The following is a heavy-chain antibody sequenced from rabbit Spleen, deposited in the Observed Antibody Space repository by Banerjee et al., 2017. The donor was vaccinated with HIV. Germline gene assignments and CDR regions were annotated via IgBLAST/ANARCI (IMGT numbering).Heavy chain of an antibody. CDR3: ARDTSSSFSSYGMDL. J-gene: IGHJ6*01. Sequence: QEQLVESGGDLVKPGASLTLTCTVSGFSFSSNWICWVRQAPGKGLEWIACIDTNDGDTDYANWPKGRFTISKTSSTTVTLQMTSLTAADTATYFCARDTSSSFSSYGMDLWGPGTLVTVS. CDR2: IDTNDGDT. CDR1: GFSFSSNW. D-gene: IGHD1-1*01. V-gene: IGHV1S45*01.